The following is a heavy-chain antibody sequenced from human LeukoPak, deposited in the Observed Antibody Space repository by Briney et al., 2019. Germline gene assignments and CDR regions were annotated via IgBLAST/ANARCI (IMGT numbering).Heavy chain of an antibody. D-gene: IGHD6-13*01. CDR3: ASAHYSSFDY. CDR1: GFTFRNYL. Sequence: GGALRLCCGASGFTFRNYLMSWVRQAPGKGLEWVANIKEDGNEKHYVDSVKGRFTISRDNAKNSLYLQSLYLQMNSLRAEDTDVYYCASAHYSSFDYWGQGTLVTVSS. V-gene: IGHV3-7*01. J-gene: IGHJ4*02. CDR2: IKEDGNEK.